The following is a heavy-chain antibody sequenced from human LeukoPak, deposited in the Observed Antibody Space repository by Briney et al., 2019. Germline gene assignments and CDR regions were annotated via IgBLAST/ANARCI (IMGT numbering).Heavy chain of an antibody. D-gene: IGHD3-10*01. CDR2: IRYDGSNK. V-gene: IGHV3-30*02. J-gene: IGHJ4*02. CDR1: GFTFSSYG. CDR3: AKDYGSAYPFDY. Sequence: GGSLRLSCAASGFTFSSYGMHWVRQAPGRGLEWVAFIRYDGSNKYYADSVKGRFTISRDNSKNTLYLQMNSLRAEDTAVYYCAKDYGSAYPFDYWGQGTLVTVSS.